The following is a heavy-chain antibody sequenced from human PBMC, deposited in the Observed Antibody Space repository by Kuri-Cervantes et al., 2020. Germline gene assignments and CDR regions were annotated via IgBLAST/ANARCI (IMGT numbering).Heavy chain of an antibody. V-gene: IGHV1-69*13. J-gene: IGHJ5*02. Sequence: SVKVSCKVSGYTLTELSMHWVRQAPGKGLEWMGGIIPIFGTANYAQKFQGRVTITADESTSTAYMELSSLRSEDTAVYYCARGARRTSNWFDPWGQGTLVTVSS. D-gene: IGHD3-16*01. CDR1: GYTLTELS. CDR2: IIPIFGTA. CDR3: ARGARRTSNWFDP.